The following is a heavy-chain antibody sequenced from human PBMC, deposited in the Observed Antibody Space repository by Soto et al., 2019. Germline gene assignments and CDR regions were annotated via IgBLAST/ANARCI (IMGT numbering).Heavy chain of an antibody. CDR1: GGSLYSGDYY. D-gene: IGHD1-7*01. J-gene: IGHJ5*01. V-gene: IGHV4-30-4*02. CDR3: ARAEGITGSTWFDP. Sequence: TPALLCTVSGGSLYSGDYYWSWISQSPGKGLEWISYISHTGLTDFNPSLKSRLSISEDTSNNHIYLKLNHVTAPDTAVYYCARAEGITGSTWFDPRGQGVLVTLSS. CDR2: ISHTGLT.